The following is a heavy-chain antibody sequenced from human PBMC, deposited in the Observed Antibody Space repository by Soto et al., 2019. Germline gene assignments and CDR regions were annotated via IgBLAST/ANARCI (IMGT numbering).Heavy chain of an antibody. Sequence: GGSLRLSCAASGFTFSSYAMSWVRQAPGKGLEWVSAISGSGGSTYYADSVKGRFTISRDNSKNTLYLQMNSLRAEDTAVYYCAATARLVYYYGMDVWGQGTTVTVSS. CDR3: AATARLVYYYGMDV. CDR2: ISGSGGST. V-gene: IGHV3-23*01. J-gene: IGHJ6*02. D-gene: IGHD6-6*01. CDR1: GFTFSSYA.